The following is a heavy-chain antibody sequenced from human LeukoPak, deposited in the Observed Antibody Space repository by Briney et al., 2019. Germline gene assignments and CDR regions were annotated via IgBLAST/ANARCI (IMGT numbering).Heavy chain of an antibody. D-gene: IGHD6-13*01. V-gene: IGHV4-4*02. CDR3: ARDSHIAAGTIDY. J-gene: IGHJ4*02. CDR2: IYHSGST. Sequence: SETLSLTCGVSGGSISRSKWWSWVRQPPGKGLEWIGEIYHSGSTNYNPSLKSRVTISLDKSKNQFSLKLSSVTAADTAVYYCARDSHIAAGTIDYWGQGTLVTVSS. CDR1: GGSISRSKW.